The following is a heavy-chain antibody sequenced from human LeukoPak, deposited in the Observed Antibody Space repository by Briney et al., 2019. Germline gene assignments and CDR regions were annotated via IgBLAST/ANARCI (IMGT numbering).Heavy chain of an antibody. CDR1: GGSISSHY. CDR3: ARGGWSLDY. D-gene: IGHD6-19*01. Sequence: PSETLSLTCTVSGGSISSHYWSWIRQPPGKGLEWVGYIHYSGNTNYNPSLKGRITISVDTSKNQFSLKLSSVTAADTAVYYCARGGWSLDYWGQGTLVTVSS. V-gene: IGHV4-59*11. J-gene: IGHJ4*02. CDR2: IHYSGNT.